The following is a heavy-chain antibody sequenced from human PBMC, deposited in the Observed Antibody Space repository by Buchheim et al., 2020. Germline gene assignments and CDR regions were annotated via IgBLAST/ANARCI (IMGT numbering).Heavy chain of an antibody. CDR1: GFTFSSYA. CDR3: AKRYGAYQNSPSDY. J-gene: IGHJ4*02. V-gene: IGHV3-23*01. Sequence: EVQLLESGGGLVQPGGSLRLSCAASGFTFSSYAMSWVRQAPGKGLGWVSAISGSGGSIYYAESVKGRFTISRDNSKNTLYLQMSSLRADDTAVYYCAKRYGAYQNSPSDYWGQGTL. D-gene: IGHD4-17*01. CDR2: ISGSGGSI.